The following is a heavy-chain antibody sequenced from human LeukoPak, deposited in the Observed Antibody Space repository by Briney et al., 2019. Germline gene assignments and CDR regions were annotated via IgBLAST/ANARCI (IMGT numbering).Heavy chain of an antibody. J-gene: IGHJ5*02. Sequence: PGGSLRLSCAASGFTFSSYGMHWARQAPGKGLEWVAVISSDGSVDYYADSVRGRFTVSRDNSKSTMYLQMNSLRAEDTAVFYCTREGMGTTFSAWFDPWGQGTLVTVSS. D-gene: IGHD1-7*01. V-gene: IGHV3-30*03. CDR2: ISSDGSVD. CDR1: GFTFSSYG. CDR3: TREGMGTTFSAWFDP.